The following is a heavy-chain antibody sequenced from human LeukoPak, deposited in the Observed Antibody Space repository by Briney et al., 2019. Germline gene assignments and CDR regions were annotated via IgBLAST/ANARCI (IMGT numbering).Heavy chain of an antibody. J-gene: IGHJ1*01. Sequence: PGGSLRLSCAASGFTFSSYAMTWVRQAPGMGLEWVSSITASGATYDADSVKGRFTISRDNSKNTVYLQMNSLRGEDTAIYYCAREGAAAGSGYFQPWGQGTLVTVSS. CDR3: AREGAAAGSGYFQP. V-gene: IGHV3-23*01. D-gene: IGHD6-13*01. CDR1: GFTFSSYA. CDR2: ITASGAT.